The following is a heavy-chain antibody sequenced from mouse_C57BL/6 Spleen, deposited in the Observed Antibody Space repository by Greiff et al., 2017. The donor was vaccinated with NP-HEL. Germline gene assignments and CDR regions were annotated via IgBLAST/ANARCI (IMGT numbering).Heavy chain of an antibody. V-gene: IGHV1-53*01. CDR1: GYTFTSYW. D-gene: IGHD2-3*01. CDR3: ARDDGYYNYFDY. CDR2: INPSNGGT. Sequence: QVQLKQPGTELVKPGASVKLSCKAPGYTFTSYWMHWVKQRPGQGLEWIGNINPSNGGTNYNEKFKSKATLTVDKSSSTAYMQLSSLTSEDSAVYYCARDDGYYNYFDYWGQGTTLTVSS. J-gene: IGHJ2*01.